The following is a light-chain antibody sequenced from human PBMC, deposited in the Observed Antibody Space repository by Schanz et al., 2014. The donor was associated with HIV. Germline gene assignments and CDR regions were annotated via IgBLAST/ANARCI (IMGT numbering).Light chain of an antibody. CDR3: SSYTSSNTLYVL. Sequence: QSALTQPASVSGSPGQSITVSCTGTSSDVGGYNYVSWYQQHPGKAPKLMIYEVSERPSGVSNRFSGSKSGNTASLTISGLQVEDEADYFCSSYTSSNTLYVLFGGGTKLTVL. CDR2: EVS. V-gene: IGLV2-14*01. J-gene: IGLJ3*02. CDR1: SSDVGGYNY.